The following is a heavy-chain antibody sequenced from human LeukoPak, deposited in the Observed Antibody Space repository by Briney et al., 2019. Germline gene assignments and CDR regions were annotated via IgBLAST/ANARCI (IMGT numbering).Heavy chain of an antibody. J-gene: IGHJ4*02. CDR3: AREDYCSGGSCYEGAVDH. CDR1: GYTFTSYG. D-gene: IGHD2-15*01. Sequence: ASAKVSCKASGYTFTSYGITWVRQAPGQGLEWMGWISAYNGNTNYAQNLQGRVTMTTDTSTRTVYMELRSLRSDDSAVYYCAREDYCSGGSCYEGAVDHWGQGTLVTVSS. V-gene: IGHV1-18*04. CDR2: ISAYNGNT.